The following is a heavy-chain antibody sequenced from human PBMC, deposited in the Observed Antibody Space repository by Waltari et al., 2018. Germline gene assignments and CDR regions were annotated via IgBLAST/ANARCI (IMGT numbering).Heavy chain of an antibody. J-gene: IGHJ4*02. CDR1: GFTFEDYA. D-gene: IGHD2-21*02. CDR2: ISWNSESI. CDR3: VKDVLSDCGGDCYSEH. V-gene: IGHV3-9*01. Sequence: EVQLVESGGGLVQPGRSMRLSCAASGFTFEDYALHWVRIAPGECVEWVAGISWNSESIGYADSVQGRFTISRDNAKNSMFLQIHSLRPEDTALYYCVKDVLSDCGGDCYSEHWGQGTLLTVSS.